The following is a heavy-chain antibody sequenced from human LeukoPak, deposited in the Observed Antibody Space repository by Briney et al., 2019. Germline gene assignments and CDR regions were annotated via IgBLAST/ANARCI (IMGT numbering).Heavy chain of an antibody. D-gene: IGHD3-22*01. J-gene: IGHJ4*02. V-gene: IGHV4-59*02. CDR1: GGPVDTWY. CDR3: ARGGGGYYDSSGYYYVDY. CDR2: IYYSGST. Sequence: SETLSLTCTVSGGPVDTWYWSWIRQPPGKGLEWIGYIYYSGSTNYNPSLKSRVTISVDTSKNQFSLKLSSVTAADTAVYYCARGGGGYYDSSGYYYVDYWGQGTLVTVSS.